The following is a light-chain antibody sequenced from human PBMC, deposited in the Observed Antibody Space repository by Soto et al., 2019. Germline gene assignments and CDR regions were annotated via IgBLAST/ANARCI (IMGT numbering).Light chain of an antibody. CDR2: AAS. CDR1: QGINNY. Sequence: DIQMTQSPSSLSASVGDRVTIACRASQGINNYLVWYQQKPGKVPKLLIYAASTLQSGVPSRFSGSGTGKDFTLTISSLQPEDVATYYCQKDNGAQWTFGQGTKVEIK. CDR3: QKDNGAQWT. V-gene: IGKV1-27*01. J-gene: IGKJ1*01.